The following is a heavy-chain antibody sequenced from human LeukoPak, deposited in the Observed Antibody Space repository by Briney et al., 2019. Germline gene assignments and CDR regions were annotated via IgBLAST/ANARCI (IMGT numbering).Heavy chain of an antibody. D-gene: IGHD6-6*01. Sequence: QPGGSLRLSXAASGFSLRNYWMHWVRQVPGKRLVWVSRIGGDGSVTNYADSVKGRFTISRDNAKNTLLLQINGLRAEDTAVYYCARYSSSSGGASYYLDYWGHGTLVTVSS. CDR1: GFSLRNYW. CDR3: ARYSSSSGGASYYLDY. CDR2: IGGDGSVT. V-gene: IGHV3-74*01. J-gene: IGHJ4*01.